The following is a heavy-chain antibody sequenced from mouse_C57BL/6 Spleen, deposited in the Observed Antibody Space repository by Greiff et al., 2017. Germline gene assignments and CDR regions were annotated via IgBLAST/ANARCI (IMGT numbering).Heavy chain of an antibody. Sequence: QVQLQQPGAELVKPGASVKLSCKASGYTFTSYWLQWVKQRPGQGLEWIGEIDPSDSCTNYNQKFKGKATLTVDTSSSTAYMQLSSLTYEDTAVYYCARRDYYAMDYWGQGTSVTVSS. CDR3: ARRDYYAMDY. CDR1: GYTFTSYW. J-gene: IGHJ4*01. V-gene: IGHV1-50*01. CDR2: IDPSDSCT.